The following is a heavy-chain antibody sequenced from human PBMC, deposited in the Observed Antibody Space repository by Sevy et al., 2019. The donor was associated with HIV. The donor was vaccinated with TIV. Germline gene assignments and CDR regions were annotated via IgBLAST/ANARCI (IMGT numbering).Heavy chain of an antibody. CDR3: ARVFTYCSGGSCYSPYDAFDI. J-gene: IGHJ3*02. CDR2: INPNSGST. V-gene: IGHV1-2*02. D-gene: IGHD2-15*01. Sequence: ASVKVSCKASGYTFTGHYMHWVRQAPGQGLEWMGWINPNSGSTDYAQKFQGRVTLTRDTSISTAYLELSRLKSDDTAVYYCARVFTYCSGGSCYSPYDAFDIWGQGTMVTVSS. CDR1: GYTFTGHY.